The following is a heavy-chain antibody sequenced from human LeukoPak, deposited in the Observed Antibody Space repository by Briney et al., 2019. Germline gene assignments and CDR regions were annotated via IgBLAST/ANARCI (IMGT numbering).Heavy chain of an antibody. Sequence: AGGSLRLSCAASGFTFEDFGMSWVRHLPGKKLEWVSGINWNGGTTVYANSVKGRFTISRDNAKNSLYLQMDSLRAEDTALYYCAKSSMLYYYYYMDVWGKGSTVTVSS. D-gene: IGHD2-8*01. CDR2: INWNGGTT. J-gene: IGHJ6*03. CDR3: AKSSMLYYYYYMDV. CDR1: GFTFEDFG. V-gene: IGHV3-20*04.